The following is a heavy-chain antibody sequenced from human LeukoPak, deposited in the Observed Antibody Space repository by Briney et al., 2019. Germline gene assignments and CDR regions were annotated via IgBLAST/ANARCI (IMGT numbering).Heavy chain of an antibody. CDR3: ARKGGLFDY. CDR1: GGSIRYYY. D-gene: IGHD2-15*01. J-gene: IGHJ4*02. Sequence: SETLSLTCTVSGGSIRYYYWSWIRQSPGKGLEWIGYIYYNGSTNYNPSLKSRVTISVDMSKNQFSLKMSSVTAANTAVYYCARKGGLFDYWGQGRLVTVSS. CDR2: IYYNGST. V-gene: IGHV4-59*01.